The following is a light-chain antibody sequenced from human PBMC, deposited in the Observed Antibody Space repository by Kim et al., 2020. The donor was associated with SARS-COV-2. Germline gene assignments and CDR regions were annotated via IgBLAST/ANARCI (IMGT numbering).Light chain of an antibody. Sequence: IVMTQSPATLSVSPGERVTLSCRASQSVKNRLAWYQQRPGQAPRLLIYGASTRATDISARFSGSGSGTEFTLTIRSLQSEDLAVYYCQQCNDWPLLTFGGGTKVDIK. CDR3: QQCNDWPLLT. V-gene: IGKV3-15*01. CDR2: GAS. CDR1: QSVKNR. J-gene: IGKJ4*01.